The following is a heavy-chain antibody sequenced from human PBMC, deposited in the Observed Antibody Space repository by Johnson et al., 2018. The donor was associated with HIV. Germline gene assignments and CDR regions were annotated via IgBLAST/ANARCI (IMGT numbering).Heavy chain of an antibody. Sequence: EVQLVESGGGVVQPGRSLRLSCAASDFTFTNNAIHWVRQAPGKGLEWVSYISGSGSTIYYADSVKGRFTISRDNAKNTLYLQMNSLRAEDTAVYYCAKEAYGGNSPHAFDIWGQGTMVTVSS. J-gene: IGHJ3*02. CDR2: ISGSGSTI. CDR1: DFTFTNNA. D-gene: IGHD4-23*01. CDR3: AKEAYGGNSPHAFDI. V-gene: IGHV3-48*03.